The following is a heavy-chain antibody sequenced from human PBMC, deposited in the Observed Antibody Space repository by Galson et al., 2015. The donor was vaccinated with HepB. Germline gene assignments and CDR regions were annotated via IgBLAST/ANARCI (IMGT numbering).Heavy chain of an antibody. CDR3: AKELRDGYNNSPLYYGMDV. V-gene: IGHV1-69*13. Sequence: SVKVSCKVSGGTFSNYAITWVRQAPGQGLEWMGRIIPIFETANYAQRFQGRVSITADEFTRTAYMELGRLRSEDTAVYYCAKELRDGYNNSPLYYGMDVWGQGTTVTVSS. J-gene: IGHJ6*02. CDR1: GGTFSNYA. D-gene: IGHD5-24*01. CDR2: IIPIFETA.